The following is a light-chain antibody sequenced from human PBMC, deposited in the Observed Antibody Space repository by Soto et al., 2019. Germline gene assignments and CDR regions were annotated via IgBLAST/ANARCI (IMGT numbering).Light chain of an antibody. V-gene: IGKV4-1*01. CDR3: QQYYITPPAT. CDR2: WAS. Sequence: DIMMTQSPDSLAVSLGERATINCKSSQSVFYISNQKNYLAWYQQKPGQPPKLLIYWASTRQSGVPDRFSGSGSGTDFTLTIDSLQAEDVAIYYCQQYYITPPATFGQGTKVEI. CDR1: QSVFYISNQKNY. J-gene: IGKJ1*01.